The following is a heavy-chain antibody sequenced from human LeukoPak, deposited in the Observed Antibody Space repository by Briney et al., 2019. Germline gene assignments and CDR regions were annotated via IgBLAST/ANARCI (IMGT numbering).Heavy chain of an antibody. CDR1: GGSIRSESYY. Sequence: PSETLSLTCTVSGGSIRSESYYWGWFRQAPGKGLEWIGSIDYSGNTYNTQSLKSRVTLSVDTSNNLFSLNLRSLTAADTAVYYCARIMGYYSSGNYVVFDFWGQGALVTVSS. CDR2: IDYSGNT. CDR3: ARIMGYYSSGNYVVFDF. V-gene: IGHV4-39*01. D-gene: IGHD3-22*01. J-gene: IGHJ4*02.